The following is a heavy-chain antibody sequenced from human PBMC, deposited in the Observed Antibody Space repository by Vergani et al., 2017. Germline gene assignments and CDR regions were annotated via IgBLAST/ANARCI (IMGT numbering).Heavy chain of an antibody. D-gene: IGHD3-9*01. CDR1: GYSFTSYW. CDR3: ARHADHYDILTGPPLGDAFDI. J-gene: IGHJ3*02. CDR2: IYPGDSDT. V-gene: IGHV5-51*01. Sequence: EVQLVQSGAEVKKPGESLKISCKGSGYSFTSYWIGWVRQMPGKGLEWMGIIYPGDSDTRYSPSFQGQVTISADKSISTAYLQWSSLKASDTAMYYCARHADHYDILTGPPLGDAFDIWGQGTMVTVSS.